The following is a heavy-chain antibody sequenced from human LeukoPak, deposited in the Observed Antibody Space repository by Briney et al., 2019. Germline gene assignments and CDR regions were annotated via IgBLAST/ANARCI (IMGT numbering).Heavy chain of an antibody. J-gene: IGHJ3*02. CDR1: GYTFTSYG. Sequence: GASVKVSCKASGYTFTSYGISWVRQAPGQGLEWMGWINPNSGGTNYAQKFQGWVTMTRDTSISTAYMELSRLRSDDTAVYYCARAYYYGSGSPYAFDIWGQGTMVTVSS. CDR3: ARAYYYGSGSPYAFDI. D-gene: IGHD3-10*01. CDR2: INPNSGGT. V-gene: IGHV1-2*04.